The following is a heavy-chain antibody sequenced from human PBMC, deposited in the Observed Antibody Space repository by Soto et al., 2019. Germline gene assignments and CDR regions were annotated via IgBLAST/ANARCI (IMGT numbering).Heavy chain of an antibody. D-gene: IGHD2-2*01. J-gene: IGHJ6*03. CDR1: GGSFSGYY. V-gene: IGHV4-34*01. Sequence: SETLSLTCAVYGGSFSGYYWSWIRQPPGKGLEWIGEINHSGSTNYNPSLKSRVTISVDTSKNQFSLKLSSVTAADTAVYYCARGREDIVVVPAAMRGDYMDVWGKGTTVTVSS. CDR2: INHSGST. CDR3: ARGREDIVVVPAAMRGDYMDV.